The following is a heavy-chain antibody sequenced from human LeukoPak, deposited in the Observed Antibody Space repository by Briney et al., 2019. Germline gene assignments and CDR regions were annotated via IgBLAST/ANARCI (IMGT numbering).Heavy chain of an antibody. J-gene: IGHJ4*02. CDR3: ARDIAAPGSY. V-gene: IGHV3-7*01. CDR2: INQDGSET. Sequence: PGGSLRLSCAASEFTFSTYWMTWVRQAPGKGLEWVANINQDGSETYYVDSVKGRFTISRDNAKNSLYLQMNSLRADDTAVYYCARDIAAPGSYWGQGTLVTVSS. CDR1: EFTFSTYW. D-gene: IGHD6-13*01.